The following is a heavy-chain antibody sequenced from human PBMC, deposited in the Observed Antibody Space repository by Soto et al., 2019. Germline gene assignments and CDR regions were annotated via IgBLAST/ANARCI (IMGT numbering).Heavy chain of an antibody. CDR3: AGYYYASVNYQWNLDY. J-gene: IGHJ4*02. CDR2: IYHSGIT. V-gene: IGHV4-4*01. D-gene: IGHD3-10*01. Sequence: QVKLQESGPGLVKPSGTLSLTCAVSGGSINSGNWWSWVRQPPGKGLEWIGEIYHSGITNSNPSLKSGVNISADKPKNQYSLKLSSMTAADTAVYCCAGYYYASVNYQWNLDYWGQGSLVTVSS. CDR1: GGSINSGNW.